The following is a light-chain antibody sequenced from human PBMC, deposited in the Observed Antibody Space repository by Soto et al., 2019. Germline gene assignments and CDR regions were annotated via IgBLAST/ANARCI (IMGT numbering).Light chain of an antibody. CDR2: EGT. Sequence: QSVLTQPASVSGSPGQSIATSCTGTSSDVGSYNLVSWYQQHPGKAPKLMIYEGTKRPSGVSNRLSGSKSGNTASLTISGLQAEDEANYYCCSSAGSSLYVFGSGTKVTVL. CDR1: SSDVGSYNL. V-gene: IGLV2-23*01. CDR3: CSSAGSSLYV. J-gene: IGLJ1*01.